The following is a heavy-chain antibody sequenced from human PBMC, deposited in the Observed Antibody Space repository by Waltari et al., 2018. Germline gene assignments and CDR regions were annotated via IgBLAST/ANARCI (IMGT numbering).Heavy chain of an antibody. J-gene: IGHJ6*03. CDR1: GFTFSPYF. V-gene: IGHV3-7*04. CDR3: ARYVRPIYYMDV. Sequence: EVQLVESGGGLVQPGGSLRLSCVASGFTFSPYFMGWLRQAPGKGLEWVTNIKQEGSGEYYVDSVKGRFTISRDNAENSLSLQMNSLRAEDTAVYYCARYVRPIYYMDVWGKGTTVTVSS. D-gene: IGHD3-10*02. CDR2: IKQEGSGE.